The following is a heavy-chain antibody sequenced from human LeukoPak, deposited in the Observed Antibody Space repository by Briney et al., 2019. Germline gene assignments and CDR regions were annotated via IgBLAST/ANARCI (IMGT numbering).Heavy chain of an antibody. D-gene: IGHD4-17*01. CDR1: GFTFSSYS. J-gene: IGHJ4*02. CDR2: ISSSSSYI. Sequence: GGSLRLSCAASGFTFSSYSMNWVRQAPGKGLEWVSSISSSSSYIYYENSVKGRFTISRDNAKNSLYLQMNSLRAEDTAVYYCARDDYGGIDYWGQGTLVTVSS. CDR3: ARDDYGGIDY. V-gene: IGHV3-21*01.